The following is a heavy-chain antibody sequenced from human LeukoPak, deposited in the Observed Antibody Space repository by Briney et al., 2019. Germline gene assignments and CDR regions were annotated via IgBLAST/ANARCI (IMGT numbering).Heavy chain of an antibody. CDR3: AKDGGRGCSSTSCHYGMDV. V-gene: IGHV3-9*01. D-gene: IGHD2-2*01. Sequence: GRSLRLSCAASGFTFDDYAMHWVRQAPGKGLEWVSGISWNSGRIGYADSVKGRFTISRDNAKNSLYLQMNSLRAEDTALYYCAKDGGRGCSSTSCHYGMDVWGQGTTVTVSS. CDR2: ISWNSGRI. CDR1: GFTFDDYA. J-gene: IGHJ6*02.